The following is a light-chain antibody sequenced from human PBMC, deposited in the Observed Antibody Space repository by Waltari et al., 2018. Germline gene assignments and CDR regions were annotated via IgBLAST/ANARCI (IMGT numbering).Light chain of an antibody. J-gene: IGLJ3*02. CDR2: EDS. V-gene: IGLV3-10*01. CDR3: YSTDSSDTHRV. Sequence: SYELTQPPSVSVSPGQAARITCSGDPLPKKYAYWYQQQSGQAPVLVIYEDSKRPSGIPERFSGSSSGTTATLTLSGAQVEDEGDYYCYSTDSSDTHRVFGGGTKLTVL. CDR1: PLPKKY.